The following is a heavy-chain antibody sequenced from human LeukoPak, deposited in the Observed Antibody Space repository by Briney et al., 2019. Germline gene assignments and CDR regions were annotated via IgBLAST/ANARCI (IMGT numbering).Heavy chain of an antibody. CDR2: ISRSGGST. D-gene: IGHD4-23*01. Sequence: GGSLRLSCAASGFTFSSYAMSWVRQAPGKGLEWVSAISRSGGSTYYADSVKGRFTISRDNSKNTLYLQMNSLRAEDTAVYYCAKENGGYYLYYYYMDVWGKGTTVTVSS. CDR1: GFTFSSYA. V-gene: IGHV3-23*01. CDR3: AKENGGYYLYYYYMDV. J-gene: IGHJ6*03.